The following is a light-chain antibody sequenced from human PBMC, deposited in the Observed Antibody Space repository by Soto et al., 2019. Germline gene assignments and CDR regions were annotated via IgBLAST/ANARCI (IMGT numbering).Light chain of an antibody. CDR1: SSNIGSNY. CDR3: AAWDDSLSVYV. CDR2: RNN. J-gene: IGLJ1*01. Sequence: SVLTQPPSASGTPGQRVTSSCSGSSSNIGSNYVYWYQQLPGTAPKLLIYRNNQRPSGVPDRFSGSKSGTSASLAISGLRSEDEADYYCAAWDDSLSVYVFGAGTKVTVL. V-gene: IGLV1-47*01.